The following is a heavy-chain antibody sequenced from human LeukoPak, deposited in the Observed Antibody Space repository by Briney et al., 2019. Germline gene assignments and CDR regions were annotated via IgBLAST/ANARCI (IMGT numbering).Heavy chain of an antibody. D-gene: IGHD2-15*01. Sequence: VASVKVSCKVSGYTLTEISMHWVRQAPGKGPEWMGGFDPEDGERIYAQKFQGRVTMTEDTSTDTAYMELSSLRSEDTAVYYCATGGGGNFDYWGQGTLVAVSS. CDR1: GYTLTEIS. J-gene: IGHJ4*02. CDR2: FDPEDGER. CDR3: ATGGGGNFDY. V-gene: IGHV1-24*01.